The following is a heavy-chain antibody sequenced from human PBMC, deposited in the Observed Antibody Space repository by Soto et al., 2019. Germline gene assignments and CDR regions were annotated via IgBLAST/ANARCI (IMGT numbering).Heavy chain of an antibody. CDR1: GFTFSSYW. V-gene: IGHV3-74*01. CDR3: AREPYYYGSGSYLGMDV. CDR2: INSDGSST. J-gene: IGHJ6*02. D-gene: IGHD3-10*01. Sequence: PGGSLRLSCAASGFTFSSYWMHWVRQAPGKGLVWVSRINSDGSSTSYADSVKGRFTISRDNAKNTLYLQMNSLRAEDTAVYYCAREPYYYGSGSYLGMDVWGQGTTVTVS.